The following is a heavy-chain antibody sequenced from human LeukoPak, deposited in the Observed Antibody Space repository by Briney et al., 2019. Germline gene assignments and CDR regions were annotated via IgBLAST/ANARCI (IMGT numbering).Heavy chain of an antibody. CDR3: AKQWLVGLGNWDFDY. J-gene: IGHJ4*02. D-gene: IGHD6-19*01. CDR2: IRYDGSNK. V-gene: IGHV3-30*02. CDR1: GFTFSSYV. Sequence: PGGSLRLSCAASGFTFSSYVMHWVRQAPGKGLEWVALIRYDGSNKYYADSVKGRFTISRDNSKNTLYLQMDSLRAEDTAVYYCAKQWLVGLGNWDFDYWAREPWSPSPQ.